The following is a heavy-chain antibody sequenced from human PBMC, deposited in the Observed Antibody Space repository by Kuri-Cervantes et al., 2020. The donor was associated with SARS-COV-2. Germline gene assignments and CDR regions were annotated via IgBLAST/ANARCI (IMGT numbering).Heavy chain of an antibody. CDR1: GYTFINYG. CDR2: INTYNGNT. V-gene: IGHV1-18*01. Sequence: ASVKVSCKASGYTFINYGLSWVRQAPGRGLEWVASINTYNGNTNYAQKLQGRVTMTTDTSTSTAYMELRSLRSDDTAVYYCARDPNANHNNWFDPWGQGTLVTVSS. CDR3: ARDPNANHNNWFDP. D-gene: IGHD4/OR15-4a*01. J-gene: IGHJ5*02.